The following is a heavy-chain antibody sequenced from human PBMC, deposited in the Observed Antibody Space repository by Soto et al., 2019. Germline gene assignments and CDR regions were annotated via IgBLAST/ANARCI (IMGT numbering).Heavy chain of an antibody. V-gene: IGHV4-34*01. D-gene: IGHD4-4*01. CDR1: GGSFSGYY. CDR2: INHSGST. Sequence: SETLSLTCAVYGGSFSGYYWSWIRQPPGKGLEWLGEINHSGSTNYNPSLKSRVTISVDTSKNQFSLKLSSVTAADTAVYYCARGKGTVTTYYYYGMDVWGQGTTVIVSS. CDR3: ARGKGTVTTYYYYGMDV. J-gene: IGHJ6*02.